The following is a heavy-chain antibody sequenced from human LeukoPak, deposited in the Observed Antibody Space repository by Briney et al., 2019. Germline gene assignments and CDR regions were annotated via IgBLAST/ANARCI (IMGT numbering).Heavy chain of an antibody. V-gene: IGHV1-18*01. D-gene: IGHD3-10*01. CDR3: ARDYYGSGSHAFDY. CDR2: ISAYNGNT. J-gene: IGHJ4*02. CDR1: GYTFTSYG. Sequence: ASVKVSCKASGYTFTSYGISWVRQAPGQGLEWMGWISAYNGNTNYAQKLQGRVTMTTDTSTSTAYMELRSLGSDDTAVYYCARDYYGSGSHAFDYWGQGTLVTVSS.